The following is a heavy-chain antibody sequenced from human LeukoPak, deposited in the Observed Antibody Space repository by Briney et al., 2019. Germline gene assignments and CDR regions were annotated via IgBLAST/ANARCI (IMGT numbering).Heavy chain of an antibody. V-gene: IGHV3-21*01. CDR2: ISSSSSYI. CDR1: GFTFSSYS. Sequence: GGSLGLSCAASGFTFSSYSMNWVRQAPGKGLEWVSSISSSSSYIYYADSVKGRFTISRDNAKNSLYLQMNSLRAEDTAVYYCARDPPKTATAYYYYGMDVWGQGTTVTVSS. J-gene: IGHJ6*02. CDR3: ARDPPKTATAYYYYGMDV. D-gene: IGHD5-18*01.